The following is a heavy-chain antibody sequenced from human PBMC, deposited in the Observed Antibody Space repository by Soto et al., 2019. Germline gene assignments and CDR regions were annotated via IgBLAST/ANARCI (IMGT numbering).Heavy chain of an antibody. D-gene: IGHD2-21*02. Sequence: SETLSLTCTVSGGSISSYYWSWIRQPPGKGLEWIGYIYYSGSTNYNPSLKSRVTISVDTSKNQFSLKLSSVTAADTAVYYCARGILGSGDNFLFDYWGQGTLVTVSS. CDR3: ARGILGSGDNFLFDY. J-gene: IGHJ4*02. V-gene: IGHV4-59*01. CDR2: IYYSGST. CDR1: GGSISSYY.